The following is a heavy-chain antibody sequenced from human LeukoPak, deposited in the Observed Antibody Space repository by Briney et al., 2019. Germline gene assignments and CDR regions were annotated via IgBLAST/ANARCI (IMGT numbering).Heavy chain of an antibody. D-gene: IGHD5/OR15-5a*01. Sequence: GESLKISCKGSGYSFTNYWIAWVRQMPGKGLEWMGIIYPGDFDTRYSPSFQGQVTITADKSISTAYLQWSSLQASDTAIYYCARRVSSTPLLEYWGQGTLVTVSS. J-gene: IGHJ4*02. V-gene: IGHV5-51*01. CDR1: GYSFTNYW. CDR3: ARRVSSTPLLEY. CDR2: IYPGDFDT.